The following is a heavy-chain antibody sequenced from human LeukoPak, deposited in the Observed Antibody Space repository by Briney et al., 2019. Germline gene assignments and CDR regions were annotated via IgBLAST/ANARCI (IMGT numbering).Heavy chain of an antibody. CDR3: ARVAVLSTAMVNAFDI. D-gene: IGHD5-18*01. Sequence: TGGSLRLSCAASGFTVSSNYMSWVRQAPGKGLVWVSRINTDGSSTSYADSVKGRFTISRDNAKNTLYLQMNSLRAEDTAVYYCARVAVLSTAMVNAFDIWGQGTMVTVSS. J-gene: IGHJ3*02. CDR2: INTDGSST. CDR1: GFTVSSNY. V-gene: IGHV3-74*01.